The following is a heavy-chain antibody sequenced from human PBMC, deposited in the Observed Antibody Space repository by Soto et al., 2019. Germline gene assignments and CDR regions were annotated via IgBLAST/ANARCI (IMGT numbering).Heavy chain of an antibody. CDR3: AKRRGAGVHFDY. V-gene: IGHV3-23*01. J-gene: IGHJ4*02. CDR2: VSIGGST. CDR1: GFTFSSYA. D-gene: IGHD2-15*01. Sequence: DVQLLESGGGLVQHEGSLSLSCAASGFTFSSYALGWVRQGPGKGLEWVAVVSIGGSTHYADSVRGRFTISRDNSKNTLSLQMNSLTAEDTAVYFCAKRRGAGVHFDYWGQGALVTVSS.